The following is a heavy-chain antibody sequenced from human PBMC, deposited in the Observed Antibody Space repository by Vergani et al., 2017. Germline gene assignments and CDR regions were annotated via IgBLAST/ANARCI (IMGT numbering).Heavy chain of an antibody. CDR2: IIPIFGTA. V-gene: IGHV1-69*01. D-gene: IGHD4-11*01. Sequence: QVQLVQSGAEVKKPGSSVKVSCKASGGTFSSYAISWVRQAPGQGLEWMGGIIPIFGTANYAQKFQGRVTITADESTSTAYMELSSLRSEDTAVYYCARDRKPTTVTTYPAKYYFDYWGQGTLVTVSS. J-gene: IGHJ4*02. CDR3: ARDRKPTTVTTYPAKYYFDY. CDR1: GGTFSSYA.